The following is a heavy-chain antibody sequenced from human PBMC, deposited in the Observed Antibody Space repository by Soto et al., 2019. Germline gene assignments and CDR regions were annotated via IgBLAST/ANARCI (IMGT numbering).Heavy chain of an antibody. CDR3: ARTSAAGKYYYGMDV. Sequence: GESLNISCKGSGYSFTSYCIGWVRQMTGKGLEWMGIIYPGDSDTRYSPSFQGQVTISADKSISTAYLQWSSLKASDTAMYYCARTSAAGKYYYGMDVWGQGTTVTVSS. D-gene: IGHD6-13*01. CDR1: GYSFTSYC. CDR2: IYPGDSDT. J-gene: IGHJ6*02. V-gene: IGHV5-51*01.